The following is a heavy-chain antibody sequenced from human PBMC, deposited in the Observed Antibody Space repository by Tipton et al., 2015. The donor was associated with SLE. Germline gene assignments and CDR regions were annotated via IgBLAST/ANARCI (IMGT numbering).Heavy chain of an antibody. CDR3: ARSLSVDAFDI. Sequence: QLVQSGAEVKKPGASVKVSCKASGYTFTSYAISWVRQAPGQGLEWMGGIIPMFGAPNYAQKFQGRVTITADESTSTSNMELSSLRSEDTAVYYCARSLSVDAFDIWGQGTMVTVSS. CDR2: IIPMFGAP. V-gene: IGHV1-69*13. CDR1: GYTFTSYA. J-gene: IGHJ3*02.